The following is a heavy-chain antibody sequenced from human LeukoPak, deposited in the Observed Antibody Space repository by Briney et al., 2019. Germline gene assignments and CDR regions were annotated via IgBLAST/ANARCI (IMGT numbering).Heavy chain of an antibody. CDR3: ARGILVTVYAAFDY. J-gene: IGHJ4*02. Sequence: ASETLSLTCGVYGGSFSGYYWTWIRQSPGMGLEWIGEIIHSGSTNYNPSLTSRVTISVGTSKNQFSLELSSVTAADTAVYYCARGILVTVYAAFDYWGQGTLVTVSS. V-gene: IGHV4-34*01. CDR2: IIHSGST. D-gene: IGHD2-8*01. CDR1: GGSFSGYY.